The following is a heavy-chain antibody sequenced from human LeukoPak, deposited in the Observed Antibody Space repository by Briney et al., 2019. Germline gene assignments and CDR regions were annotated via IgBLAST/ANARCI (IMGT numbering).Heavy chain of an antibody. D-gene: IGHD3-16*01. CDR3: ACQNYAHPGYFDY. J-gene: IGHJ4*02. CDR2: IYYSGST. CDR1: GGSISSYY. Sequence: SETLSLTRTVSGGSISSYYWSWIRQPPGKGMEWIGYIYYSGSTNYNPSLKSRVTISVDTSKNQFSLKLSSVTAADTAVYYCACQNYAHPGYFDYWGQGTLVTVSS. V-gene: IGHV4-59*01.